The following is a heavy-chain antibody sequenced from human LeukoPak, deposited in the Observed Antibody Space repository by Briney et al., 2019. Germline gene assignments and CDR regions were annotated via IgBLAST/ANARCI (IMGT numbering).Heavy chain of an antibody. J-gene: IGHJ5*02. Sequence: ASVKVSCKASGFTFTNYGFIWVRQAPGLGLEWMGWISAYNGNRSYAQKLQGRVTMTTDTSTSTAYMELRSLRSDDTAVYYCARADPPGWFDPWGQGTLVTVSS. CDR1: GFTFTNYG. CDR2: ISAYNGNR. V-gene: IGHV1-18*01. CDR3: ARADPPGWFDP.